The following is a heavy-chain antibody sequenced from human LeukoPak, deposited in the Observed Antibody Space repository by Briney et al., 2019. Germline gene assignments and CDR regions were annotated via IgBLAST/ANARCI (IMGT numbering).Heavy chain of an antibody. CDR3: ARDPQQLDNEYLDY. CDR1: GFTFSTYW. CDR2: ISYDGSNT. V-gene: IGHV3-30-3*01. D-gene: IGHD6-13*01. J-gene: IGHJ4*02. Sequence: PGGSLRLSCAASGFTFSTYWMSWVRQAPGKGLEWVAVISYDGSNTYYADSVKGRFTISRDNSKNTLYLQMNSLRAEDTAVYYCARDPQQLDNEYLDYWGQGTLVTVSS.